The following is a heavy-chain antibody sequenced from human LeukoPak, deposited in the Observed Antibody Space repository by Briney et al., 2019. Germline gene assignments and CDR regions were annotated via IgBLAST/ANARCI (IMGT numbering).Heavy chain of an antibody. V-gene: IGHV3-30*02. CDR1: GFTFSSYA. CDR2: IRYDGGNK. Sequence: GGSLRLSCAASGFTFSSYAMSWVRQAPGKGLEWVAFIRYDGGNKYYADSVKGRFTISRDNSKNTLYLQMNSLRAEDTAVYYCAKLPQSDIVVVPAAQGWGQGTLVTVSS. D-gene: IGHD2-2*01. CDR3: AKLPQSDIVVVPAAQG. J-gene: IGHJ4*02.